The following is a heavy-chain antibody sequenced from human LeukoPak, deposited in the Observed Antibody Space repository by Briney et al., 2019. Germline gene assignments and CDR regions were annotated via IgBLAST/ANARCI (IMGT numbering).Heavy chain of an antibody. D-gene: IGHD3-10*01. CDR3: ARNYGSGSYPTYYYYYMDV. V-gene: IGHV3-11*01. CDR1: GFTFSDYY. Sequence: TGGSLRLSCAASGFTFSDYYMSWIRQAPGKGLEWVSYISSSGSTIYYADSVKGRFTISRYNAKNSLYLQMNSLRAEDTAVYYCARNYGSGSYPTYYYYYMDVWGKGTTVTISS. CDR2: ISSSGSTI. J-gene: IGHJ6*03.